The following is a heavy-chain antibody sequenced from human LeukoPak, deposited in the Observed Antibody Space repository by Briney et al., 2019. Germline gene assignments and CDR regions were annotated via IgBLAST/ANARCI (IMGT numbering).Heavy chain of an antibody. J-gene: IGHJ4*02. Sequence: ASVKVSCKASGGTFSSYTISWVRQAPGQGLEWMRRIIPILGIANFAQKFQGRVTITADKSTSTAYMELSSLRSEDTAVYYCARAYCSGGSCYSPFDYWGQGTLVTVSS. CDR1: GGTFSSYT. CDR2: IIPILGIA. D-gene: IGHD2-15*01. V-gene: IGHV1-69*02. CDR3: ARAYCSGGSCYSPFDY.